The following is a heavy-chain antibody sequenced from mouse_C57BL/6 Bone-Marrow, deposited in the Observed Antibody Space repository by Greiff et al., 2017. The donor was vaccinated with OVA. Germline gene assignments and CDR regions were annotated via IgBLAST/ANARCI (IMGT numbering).Heavy chain of an antibody. CDR1: GYTFTSYW. D-gene: IGHD2-2*01. Sequence: VQLQQPGTELVKPGASVKLSCKASGYTFTSYWMHWVKQRPGQGLEWIGNINPSNGGTNYNETFKSKATLTVDKSSSTAYMQLSSLTSEDSAVYYCARHEEGYPYYFDYGGQGTTLTVSS. CDR2: INPSNGGT. J-gene: IGHJ2*01. V-gene: IGHV1-53*01. CDR3: ARHEEGYPYYFDY.